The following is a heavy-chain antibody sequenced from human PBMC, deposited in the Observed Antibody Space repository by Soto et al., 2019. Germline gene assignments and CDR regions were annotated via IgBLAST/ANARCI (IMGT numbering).Heavy chain of an antibody. CDR1: GYSFTSYW. Sequence: GESLKISCKGSGYSFTSYWIGWVRQMPGKGLEWMGIIYPGDSDTRYSPSFQGQVTISADKSISTAYLQWSSLKASDTAMYYCANHWVISYRKDEYYYYVDIRGKGTTGTVSS. CDR3: ANHWVISYRKDEYYYYVDI. V-gene: IGHV5-51*01. CDR2: IYPGDSDT. D-gene: IGHD2-21*01. J-gene: IGHJ6*03.